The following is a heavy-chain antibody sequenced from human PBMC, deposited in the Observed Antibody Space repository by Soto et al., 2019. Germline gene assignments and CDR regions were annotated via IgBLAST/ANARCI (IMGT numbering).Heavy chain of an antibody. CDR3: ARNLTDSSTDGALDP. V-gene: IGHV4-59*01. J-gene: IGHJ5*02. D-gene: IGHD3-10*01. CDR2: IHYTGST. CDR1: GGSMSRYY. Sequence: PSETLSLTCTVSGGSMSRYYWTGIRMPPGKGLEWIGNIHYTGSTNYNPSLKSRVTILLGTSTSQFSLKVSSVTAADTAVYYCARNLTDSSTDGALDPWGHGTLVTVSS.